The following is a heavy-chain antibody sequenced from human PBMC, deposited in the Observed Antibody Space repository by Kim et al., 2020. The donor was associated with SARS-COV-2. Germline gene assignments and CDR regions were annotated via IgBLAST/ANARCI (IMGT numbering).Heavy chain of an antibody. V-gene: IGHV3-33*06. CDR1: GFTFSSYG. CDR3: AKAGDEAWFGELFGMDV. CDR2: IWYDGSNK. Sequence: GGSLRLSCAASGFTFSSYGMHWVRQAPGKGLEWVAVIWYDGSNKYYADSVKGRFTISRDNSKNTLYLQMNSLRAEDTAVYYCAKAGDEAWFGELFGMDVWGQGTKVSVSS. D-gene: IGHD3-10*01. J-gene: IGHJ6*02.